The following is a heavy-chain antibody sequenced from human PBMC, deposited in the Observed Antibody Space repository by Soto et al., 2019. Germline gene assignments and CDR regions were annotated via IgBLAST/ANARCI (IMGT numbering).Heavy chain of an antibody. J-gene: IGHJ6*02. Sequence: LRLSCAASVFTFSSYAMSWVRQAPGKGLEWVSAISGSGGSTYYADSVKGRFTISRDNSKNTLYLQMNSLRAEDTAVYYCAKDIAVPAAIYYYYYGMDVWGQGTTVTVSS. V-gene: IGHV3-23*01. D-gene: IGHD2-2*02. CDR3: AKDIAVPAAIYYYYYGMDV. CDR1: VFTFSSYA. CDR2: ISGSGGST.